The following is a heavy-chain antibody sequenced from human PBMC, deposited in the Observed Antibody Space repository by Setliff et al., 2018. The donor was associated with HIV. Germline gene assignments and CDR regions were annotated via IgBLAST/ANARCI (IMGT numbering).Heavy chain of an antibody. CDR3: ARETIRSGHPSEAGFDF. J-gene: IGHJ4*02. Sequence: SETLSLTCTVSGGSISSYYWSWIRQPAGKGLEWIGTLDYDGNTYYNPSLKSRVTMSVDTSTNQFSLNLNSVTAADTAVYYCARETIRSGHPSEAGFDFWGQGALVTVSS. CDR1: GGSISSYY. CDR2: LDYDGNT. V-gene: IGHV4-4*07. D-gene: IGHD6-19*01.